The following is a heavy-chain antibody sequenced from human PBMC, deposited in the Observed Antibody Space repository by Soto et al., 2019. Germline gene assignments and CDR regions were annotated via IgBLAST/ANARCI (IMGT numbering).Heavy chain of an antibody. CDR3: ARQDTALDY. Sequence: SETLSLTCTVSGGSISSYYWSWIRQPPGKGLEWIGDIYYSGSTNYNPSLTSRVTISVDTSKNQFSLKLSSVTAADTAVYYCARQDTALDYWGQGTLVTVSS. CDR1: GGSISSYY. J-gene: IGHJ4*02. V-gene: IGHV4-59*01. D-gene: IGHD5-18*01. CDR2: IYYSGST.